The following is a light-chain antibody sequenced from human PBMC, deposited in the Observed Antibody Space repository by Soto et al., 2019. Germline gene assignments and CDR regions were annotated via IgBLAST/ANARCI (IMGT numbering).Light chain of an antibody. J-gene: IGKJ4*01. CDR2: AAS. CDR3: QQLTSYPLT. CDR1: QDISSY. V-gene: IGKV1-9*01. Sequence: DIQLTQSPSFLSASVGDRVTITCRASQDISSYLAWYQQKPGRAPKLLIYAASTLQSGVPSGFSGSGSGTEFTLTISSLQPEDSATYYCQQLTSYPLTFGGGTKVDI.